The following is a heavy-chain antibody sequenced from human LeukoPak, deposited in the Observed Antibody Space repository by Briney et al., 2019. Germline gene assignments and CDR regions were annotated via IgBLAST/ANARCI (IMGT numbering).Heavy chain of an antibody. Sequence: GSLRLSCAAPGFTDISYWMSWVGQAPWKGLEGVANIKQAGSEKYYVDSVKGRFTISRDNAKNSLYLQMNSLRAEDTAAYYCAREGSISSGIDYWGQGTLVTVSS. CDR3: AREGSISSGIDY. D-gene: IGHD3-10*01. V-gene: IGHV3-7*01. CDR2: IKQAGSEK. CDR1: GFTDISYW. J-gene: IGHJ4*02.